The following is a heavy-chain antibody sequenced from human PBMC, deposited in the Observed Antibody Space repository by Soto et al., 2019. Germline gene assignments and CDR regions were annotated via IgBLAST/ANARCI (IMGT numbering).Heavy chain of an antibody. CDR2: INSVGSIA. CDR1: GFTFRTYW. D-gene: IGHD6-13*01. Sequence: EVQLLESGGGLVQPGGSLRLSCTASGFTFRTYWMHWVRQAPGKGPLWVSRINSVGSIANYAASVKGRFTVSRDNAKNTLYLQMNSLRVEDTAVYSCASETLAAGFDYGGQGTLVTVSS. J-gene: IGHJ4*02. V-gene: IGHV3-74*01. CDR3: ASETLAAGFDY.